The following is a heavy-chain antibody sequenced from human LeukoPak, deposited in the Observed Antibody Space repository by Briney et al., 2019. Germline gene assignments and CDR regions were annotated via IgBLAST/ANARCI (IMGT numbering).Heavy chain of an antibody. CDR2: INPNSGGT. Sequence: ASVKFSCKASGYTFTGYYMHWVRQAPGQGLEWMGWINPNSGGTNSAQKFQGRVTMTRDTSISTAYMELSRLRSDDTAVYYCARSRTVDTAMGLLDHWGQGVLVTVSS. CDR1: GYTFTGYY. D-gene: IGHD5-18*01. V-gene: IGHV1-2*02. J-gene: IGHJ4*02. CDR3: ARSRTVDTAMGLLDH.